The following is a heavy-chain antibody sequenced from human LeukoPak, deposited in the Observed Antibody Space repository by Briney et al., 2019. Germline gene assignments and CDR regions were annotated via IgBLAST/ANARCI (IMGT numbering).Heavy chain of an antibody. CDR3: ATTLGYCSGGSCYSWHYYMDV. CDR2: INTNTGNP. Sequence: ASVKVSCKASGYTFTSYAMNWVRQAPGQGLEWMGWINTNTGNPTYAQGFTGRFVFSLDTSVSTAYLQISSLKAEDTAVYYCATTLGYCSGGSCYSWHYYMDVWGKGTTVTVSS. J-gene: IGHJ6*03. V-gene: IGHV7-4-1*02. CDR1: GYTFTSYA. D-gene: IGHD2-15*01.